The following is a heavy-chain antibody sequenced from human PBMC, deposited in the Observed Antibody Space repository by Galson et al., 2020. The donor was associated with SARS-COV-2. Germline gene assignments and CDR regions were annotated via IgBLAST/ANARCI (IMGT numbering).Heavy chain of an antibody. CDR3: ARILPSGYYDR. J-gene: IGHJ4*02. D-gene: IGHD1-1*01. Sequence: GGSLRLSCTASGFTFRGYWMTWVRQPPGRGLEWVAYINRDGTQEDYVNSARGRFTISRDNVESSVYLQMNSLIAEDTAVYYCARILPSGYYDRWGQGTLVTVSS. CDR2: INRDGTQE. CDR1: GFTFRGYW. V-gene: IGHV3-7*01.